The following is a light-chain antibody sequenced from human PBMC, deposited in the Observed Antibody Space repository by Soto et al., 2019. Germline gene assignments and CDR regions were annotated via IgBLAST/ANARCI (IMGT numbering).Light chain of an antibody. CDR2: GAS. Sequence: EIVLTQSPDTLSLSPGERATLSCRASQSVSGNYLAWYQQKPGQAPRLLISGASSRATGIPDRFVGSGSGTEFPLTISRLEPEESAGYFCQQHGSSPTWTFGQGTKVEI. J-gene: IGKJ1*01. V-gene: IGKV3-20*01. CDR3: QQHGSSPTWT. CDR1: QSVSGNY.